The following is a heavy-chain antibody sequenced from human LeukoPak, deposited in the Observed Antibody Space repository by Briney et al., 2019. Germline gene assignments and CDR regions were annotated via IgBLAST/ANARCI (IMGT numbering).Heavy chain of an antibody. CDR1: GGSISSYY. CDR3: ARAQYDFWSGCELPGHFDY. V-gene: IGHV4-59*01. D-gene: IGHD3-3*01. CDR2: IYYSGST. Sequence: ETLSLTCTVSGGSISSYYWSWIRQPPGKGLEWIGYIYYSGSTNYNPSLKSRVTISVDTSKNQFSLKLSSVTAADTAVYYCARAQYDFWSGCELPGHFDYWGQGTLVTVSS. J-gene: IGHJ4*02.